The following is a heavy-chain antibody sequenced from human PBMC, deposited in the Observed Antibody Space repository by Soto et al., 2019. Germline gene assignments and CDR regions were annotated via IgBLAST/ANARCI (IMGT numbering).Heavy chain of an antibody. Sequence: SETLSLTCAVSGGSISSGGYAGSWIRQPPGKGLEWIGYIYHSGSTYYNPSLKSRLTITKDTSKNQVVLTMTNMDPVDTASYYCAHRRGFRAITFDYWGQGMLVTVSS. V-gene: IGHV4-30-2*02. J-gene: IGHJ4*02. CDR2: IYHSGST. CDR1: GGSISSGGYA. D-gene: IGHD3-10*01. CDR3: AHRRGFRAITFDY.